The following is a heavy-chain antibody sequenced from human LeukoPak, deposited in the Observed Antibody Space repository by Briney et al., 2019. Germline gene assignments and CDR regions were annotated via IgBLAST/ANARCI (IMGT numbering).Heavy chain of an antibody. Sequence: GGSLRLSCAASGFTFDDYAMHWVRQAPGKGLEWVSGISWNSGSMGYADSVKGRFTISRDNAKNSLYLQMNSLRAEDTALYYCAKDRRSSSWYGYYFDYWGQGTLVTVSS. D-gene: IGHD6-13*01. CDR3: AKDRRSSSWYGYYFDY. CDR2: ISWNSGSM. CDR1: GFTFDDYA. V-gene: IGHV3-9*01. J-gene: IGHJ4*02.